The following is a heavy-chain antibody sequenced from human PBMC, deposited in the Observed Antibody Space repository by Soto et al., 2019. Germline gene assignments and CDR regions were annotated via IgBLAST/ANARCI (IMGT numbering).Heavy chain of an antibody. D-gene: IGHD6-13*01. V-gene: IGHV1-46*01. CDR3: AREPKRSQVVIGGVNSSSWLGFDY. Sequence: GASVKVSCKASGYTFTSYYMHWVRQAPGQGLEWMGIINPSGGSTSYAQKFQGRVTMTRDTSTSTVYMELSSLRSEDTAVYYCAREPKRSQVVIGGVNSSSWLGFDYWGQGTLVTVSS. CDR1: GYTFTSYY. CDR2: INPSGGST. J-gene: IGHJ4*02.